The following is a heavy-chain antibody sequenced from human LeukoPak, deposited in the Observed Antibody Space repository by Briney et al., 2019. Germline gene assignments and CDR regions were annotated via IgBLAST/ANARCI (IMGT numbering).Heavy chain of an antibody. CDR3: ARAEEWFGETDY. CDR1: GYTFTSYG. V-gene: IGHV1-18*04. Sequence: EASVKVSCKASGYTFTSYGISWVRQAPGQGLEWMGWINAYNGNTNYAQRLQGRVTMTTDTSTSTAYMELRSLISDDTAVYYCARAEEWFGETDYWGLGTLVTVSS. CDR2: INAYNGNT. D-gene: IGHD3-10*01. J-gene: IGHJ4*02.